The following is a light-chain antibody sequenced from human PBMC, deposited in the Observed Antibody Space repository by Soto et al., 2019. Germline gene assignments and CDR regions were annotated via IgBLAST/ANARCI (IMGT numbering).Light chain of an antibody. V-gene: IGLV2-8*01. CDR2: EVS. CDR3: SSYAGSNNHVV. J-gene: IGLJ2*01. Sequence: QSALTQPPSASGSPGQSVTISCTGTSSDVGGYNYVSWYQQHPGKAPNLMIYEVSKRPSGVPDRFSGSKSGNTASLTVSVLQAEDEADYYCSSYAGSNNHVVFGGGTKLTVL. CDR1: SSDVGGYNY.